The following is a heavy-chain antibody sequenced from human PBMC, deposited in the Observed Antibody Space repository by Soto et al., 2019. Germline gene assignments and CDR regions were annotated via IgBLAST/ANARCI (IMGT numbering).Heavy chain of an antibody. J-gene: IGHJ4*02. CDR3: ASGIQLWLRRINNGYSG. V-gene: IGHV1-69*12. CDR2: IIPMFGTA. Sequence: QVQLVQSGAGVKKPESSVKVSCKAPGGTFSTYAISWVRQAPGQGLEWMGGIIPMFGTANYAQRFQDRVTITADESTNTVYMELISLRSEYTAVYFCASGIQLWLRRINNGYSGWGQGTLVTVSS. D-gene: IGHD5-18*01. CDR1: GGTFSTYA.